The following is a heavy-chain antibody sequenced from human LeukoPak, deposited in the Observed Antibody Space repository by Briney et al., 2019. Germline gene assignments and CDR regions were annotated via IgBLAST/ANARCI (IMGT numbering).Heavy chain of an antibody. CDR1: GGSFSGYY. J-gene: IGHJ4*02. D-gene: IGHD6-19*01. V-gene: IGHV4-34*01. Sequence: SETLSLSCAVYGGSFSGYYWSWIRQPPGKGLEWIGEINHSGSTNYNPSLKSRVTISVDTSKNQFSLKLSSVTAADTAVYYCARGVAGTGYDYWGQGTLVTVSS. CDR3: ARGVAGTGYDY. CDR2: INHSGST.